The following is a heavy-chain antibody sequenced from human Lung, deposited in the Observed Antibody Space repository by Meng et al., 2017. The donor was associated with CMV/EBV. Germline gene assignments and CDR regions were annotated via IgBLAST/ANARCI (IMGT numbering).Heavy chain of an antibody. V-gene: IGHV3-7*04. J-gene: IGHJ4*01. CDR3: ARAATYYSGSGSYYDS. D-gene: IGHD3-10*01. CDR2: IKQDGGER. CDR1: GFTFSNYW. Sequence: GGSLRLXCAASGFTFSNYWMSWVRQAPGKGLEWVANIKQDGGERYYVDSVKGRFTISRDNAKNSLYLQMNSLRAEDTAVYFCARAATYYSGSGSYYDSWGHGTLVTVSS.